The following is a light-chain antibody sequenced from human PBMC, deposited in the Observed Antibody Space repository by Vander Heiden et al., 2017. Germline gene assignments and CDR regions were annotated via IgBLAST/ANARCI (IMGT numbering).Light chain of an antibody. Sequence: QSVLTPPPSVSGAPGQRVTISCTGSSCNIGATSDVHWYQQLPGTAPKLLIYVNNNRPSGVPDRFSGSKSGTSASLAITGLQAEDEADYYCQSYDNNLSAWVFGGGTKLTVL. CDR1: SCNIGATSD. J-gene: IGLJ3*02. CDR3: QSYDNNLSAWV. V-gene: IGLV1-40*01. CDR2: VNN.